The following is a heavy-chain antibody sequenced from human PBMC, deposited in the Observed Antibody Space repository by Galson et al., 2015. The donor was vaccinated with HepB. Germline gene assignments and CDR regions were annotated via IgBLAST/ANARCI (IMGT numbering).Heavy chain of an antibody. Sequence: SLRLSCAASGFTFSSYSMNWVRQAPGKGLEWVSYISSSSSTIYYADSVKGRFTISRDNAKNSLYLQMNSLRAEDTAVYYCASYDFWSGYYGYGEFDYWGQGTLVTVSS. CDR3: ASYDFWSGYYGYGEFDY. CDR2: ISSSSSTI. D-gene: IGHD3-3*01. J-gene: IGHJ4*02. CDR1: GFTFSSYS. V-gene: IGHV3-48*01.